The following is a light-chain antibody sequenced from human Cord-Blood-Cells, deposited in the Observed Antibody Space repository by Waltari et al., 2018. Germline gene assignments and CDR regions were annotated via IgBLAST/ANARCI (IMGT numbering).Light chain of an antibody. CDR3: QQYGSSPLT. Sequence: IVLTQSRGALSLSPEEISTLSCRGSQGVSSSYLAWYQQNPGQAPRLLIYGPSSRATGIPDRFSGSVCGTDFTGTISRLEPEDFVVYYCQQYGSSPLTFGGGIKVEIK. CDR1: QGVSSSY. CDR2: GPS. V-gene: IGKV3-20*01. J-gene: IGKJ4*01.